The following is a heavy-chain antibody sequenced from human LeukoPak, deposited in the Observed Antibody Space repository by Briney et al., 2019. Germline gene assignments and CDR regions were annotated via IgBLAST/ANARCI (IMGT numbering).Heavy chain of an antibody. CDR1: GFSVSCYS. CDR2: ISSSSSYI. Sequence: GGSLRLSCAGSGFSVSCYSMNWVRQAPGKGREWCSSISSSSSYIYFADSLKGRFTISRDNAKNSLYLQMNSLGAEDTAVYYCARAGIGREGRWLENWFDPWGQGTLVTVSS. V-gene: IGHV3-21*01. CDR3: ARAGIGREGRWLENWFDP. J-gene: IGHJ5*02. D-gene: IGHD4-23*01.